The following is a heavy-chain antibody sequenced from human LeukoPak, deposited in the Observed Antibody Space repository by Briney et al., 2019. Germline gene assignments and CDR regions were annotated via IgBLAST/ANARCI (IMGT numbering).Heavy chain of an antibody. V-gene: IGHV3-72*01. D-gene: IGHD3-10*01. Sequence: GGPLRLSCAASGFTFSDHCMDWVRQAPGEGLEWVGRTRNKANSYTTEYAASVKGRFTISRDDSKKSLYLQMNSLKTEDTAVYYCARESGGGVLGYFDLWGRGTLVSVSS. CDR1: GFTFSDHC. J-gene: IGHJ2*01. CDR2: TRNKANSYTT. CDR3: ARESGGGVLGYFDL.